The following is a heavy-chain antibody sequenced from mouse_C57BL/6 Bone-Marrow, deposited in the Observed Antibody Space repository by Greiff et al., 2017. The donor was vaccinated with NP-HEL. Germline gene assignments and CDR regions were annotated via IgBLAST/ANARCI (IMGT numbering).Heavy chain of an antibody. CDR2: ISNGGGST. D-gene: IGHD4-1*01. J-gene: IGHJ4*01. Sequence: EVKLVESGGGLVQPGGSLKLSCAASGFTFSDYYMYWVRQTPEKRLEWVAYISNGGGSTYYPDTVKGRFTIPRDNAKNTLYLQMSLLKSEDTAMYYCSRTGPYAMDYWGQGTSVTVSS. V-gene: IGHV5-12*01. CDR3: SRTGPYAMDY. CDR1: GFTFSDYY.